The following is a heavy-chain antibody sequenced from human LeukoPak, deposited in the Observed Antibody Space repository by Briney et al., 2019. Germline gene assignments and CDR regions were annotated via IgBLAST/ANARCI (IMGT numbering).Heavy chain of an antibody. CDR3: ARDRTAYYDILTGYYRKAYGMDV. D-gene: IGHD3-9*01. J-gene: IGHJ6*02. V-gene: IGHV3-48*01. CDR2: ISSSSSTI. CDR1: GFTFSSYS. Sequence: PGGSLRLSCAASGFTFSSYSMNWVRQAPGKGLEWVSYISSSSSTIYYADSVKGRFTISRDNAKNSLYLQMNSLRAEDTAVYYCARDRTAYYDILTGYYRKAYGMDVWGQGTTVTVSS.